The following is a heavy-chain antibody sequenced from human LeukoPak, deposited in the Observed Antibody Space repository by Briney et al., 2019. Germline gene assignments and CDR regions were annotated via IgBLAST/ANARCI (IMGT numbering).Heavy chain of an antibody. D-gene: IGHD2-15*01. Sequence: GRSLRLSCAASGFTFSSYGMHWVRQAPGKGLEWVAVIWYDGSNKYYADSVKGRFTISRDNSKNTPYLQMNSLRAEDTAVYYCARSGVVVAATAPIDAFDIWGQGTMVTVSS. CDR1: GFTFSSYG. J-gene: IGHJ3*02. V-gene: IGHV3-33*01. CDR3: ARSGVVVAATAPIDAFDI. CDR2: IWYDGSNK.